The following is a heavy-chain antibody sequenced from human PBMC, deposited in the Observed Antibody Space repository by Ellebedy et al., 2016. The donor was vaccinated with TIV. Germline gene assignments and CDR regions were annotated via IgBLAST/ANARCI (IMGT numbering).Heavy chain of an antibody. J-gene: IGHJ4*02. CDR3: ARRGNGDRGAFCGDDCYSFDY. D-gene: IGHD2-21*02. CDR2: IYPHNSDT. CDR1: GYGFSGYW. V-gene: IGHV5-51*01. Sequence: GESLKISXQGSGYGFSGYWIGWVRQMPGKGLEWMGVIYPHNSDTRYSPSFEGQVTISADRSINTAYLQWSSLKASDTAIYYCARRGNGDRGAFCGDDCYSFDYWGQGTLVTVSS.